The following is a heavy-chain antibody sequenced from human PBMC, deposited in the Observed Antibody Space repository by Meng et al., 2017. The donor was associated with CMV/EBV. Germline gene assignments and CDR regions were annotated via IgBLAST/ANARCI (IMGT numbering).Heavy chain of an antibody. V-gene: IGHV4-30-4*08. CDR2: IYYSGTT. CDR3: ARLSGSGTTSTGYHYAFDS. CDR1: GGSISSGDYY. D-gene: IGHD3-22*01. Sequence: VALRESGPGLVKPSQTLSLTCSVSGGSISSGDYYWSWIRQPPGKGLEWIGYIYYSGTTYYNPSLESRVTISVDTSKNQFSLNLSSVTAADTAVYYCARLSGSGTTSTGYHYAFDSWGQGTLVTVSS. J-gene: IGHJ4*02.